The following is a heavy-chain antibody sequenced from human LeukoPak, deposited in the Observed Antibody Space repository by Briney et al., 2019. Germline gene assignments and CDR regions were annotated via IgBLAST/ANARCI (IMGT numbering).Heavy chain of an antibody. Sequence: PGRSLRLSCAGSGYSFTDYGMGWVRQAPGRGLEWVSALNGDGSETYYADSVKGRFIISRDNSKRTLYLQMSSLRADDTAVYYCSKGPGGFWDYWGQGALVTVAS. CDR3: SKGPGGFWDY. D-gene: IGHD3-3*01. CDR2: LNGDGSET. CDR1: GYSFTDYG. V-gene: IGHV3-23*01. J-gene: IGHJ4*02.